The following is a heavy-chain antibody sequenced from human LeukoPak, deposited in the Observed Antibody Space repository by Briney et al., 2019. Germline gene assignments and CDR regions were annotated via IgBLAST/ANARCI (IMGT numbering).Heavy chain of an antibody. D-gene: IGHD3-22*01. J-gene: IGHJ4*02. CDR3: ARGSMTMIVVAASGPDY. CDR2: INPNSGGT. V-gene: IGHV1-2*06. Sequence: ASAKVSCKASGYTFTGYYMHWVRQAPGQGLEWMGRINPNSGGTNYAQKFQGRVTMTRDTSISTAYMELSRLRSDDTAVYYCARGSMTMIVVAASGPDYWGQGTLVTVSS. CDR1: GYTFTGYY.